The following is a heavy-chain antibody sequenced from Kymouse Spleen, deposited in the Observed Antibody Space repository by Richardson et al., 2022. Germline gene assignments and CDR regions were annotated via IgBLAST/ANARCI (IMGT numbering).Heavy chain of an antibody. CDR3: AREYYGSGSYPYYFDY. CDR1: GYTFTGYY. V-gene: IGHV1-2*04. Sequence: QVQLVQSGAEVKKPGASVKVSCKASGYTFTGYYMHWVRQAPGQGLEWMGWINPNSGGTNYAQKFQGWVTMTRDTSISTAYMELSRLRSDDTAVYYCAREYYGSGSYPYYFDYWGQGTLVTVSS. D-gene: IGHD3-10*01. J-gene: IGHJ4*02. CDR2: INPNSGGT.